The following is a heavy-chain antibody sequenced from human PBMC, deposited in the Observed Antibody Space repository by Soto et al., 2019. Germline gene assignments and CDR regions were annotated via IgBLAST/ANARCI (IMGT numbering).Heavy chain of an antibody. Sequence: SETLSLTCTVSGGSISSYYWSWIRQPPGKGLEWIGYIYYSGSTNYNPSLKSRVTISVDTSKNQFSLKLSSVTAADTAVYYCARADYDFWSGYDRHDAFDIWGQGTMVTVSS. V-gene: IGHV4-59*01. J-gene: IGHJ3*02. CDR3: ARADYDFWSGYDRHDAFDI. CDR2: IYYSGST. D-gene: IGHD3-3*01. CDR1: GGSISSYY.